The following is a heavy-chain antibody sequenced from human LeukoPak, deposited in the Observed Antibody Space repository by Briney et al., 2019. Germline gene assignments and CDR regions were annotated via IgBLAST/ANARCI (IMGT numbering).Heavy chain of an antibody. J-gene: IGHJ3*02. CDR1: GGSISSSSYY. CDR2: IYYSGST. CDR3: ARRPTPTVITIFGVVINAFDI. D-gene: IGHD3-3*01. V-gene: IGHV4-39*01. Sequence: SETLSLTCTVSGGSISSSSYYWGWIRQPPWKGLEWIGSIYYSGSTYYNPSLKSRVTISVDTSKNQFSLKLSSVTAADTAVYYCARRPTPTVITIFGVVINAFDIWGQGTMVTVSS.